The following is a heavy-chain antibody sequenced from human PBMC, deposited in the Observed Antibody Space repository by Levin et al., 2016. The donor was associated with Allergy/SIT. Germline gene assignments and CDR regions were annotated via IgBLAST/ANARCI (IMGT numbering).Heavy chain of an antibody. V-gene: IGHV1-58*01. CDR1: GFTFTSSA. D-gene: IGHD2-15*01. J-gene: IGHJ6*03. Sequence: SVKVSCKASGFTFTSSAVQWVRQARGQRLEWIGWIVVGSGNTNYAQKFQERVTITRDMSTSTAYMELSSLRSEDTAVYYCAAERVRYCSGGSCEKRNRGYYYYYMDVWGKGTTVTVSS. CDR2: IVVGSGNT. CDR3: AAERVRYCSGGSCEKRNRGYYYYYMDV.